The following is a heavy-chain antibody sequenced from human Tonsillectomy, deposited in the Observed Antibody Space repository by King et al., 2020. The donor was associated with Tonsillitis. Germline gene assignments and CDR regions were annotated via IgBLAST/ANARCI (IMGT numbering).Heavy chain of an antibody. D-gene: IGHD3-10*01. CDR2: ISRSGSTI. Sequence: VQLVESGGGLVQPGESLRLACVVSGFTFSSYEMNWVRQAPGKGLEWVSYISRSGSTIYYADSVKGRFTISRDNAKNSLYLQMNSLRAEDTAVYYCARDGMVRGISPDAFDIWGQGTMVTVSS. J-gene: IGHJ3*02. CDR1: GFTFSSYE. V-gene: IGHV3-48*03. CDR3: ARDGMVRGISPDAFDI.